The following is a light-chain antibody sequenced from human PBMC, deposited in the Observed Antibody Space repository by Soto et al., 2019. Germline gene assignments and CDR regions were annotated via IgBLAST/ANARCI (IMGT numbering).Light chain of an antibody. V-gene: IGKV3-15*01. CDR3: QQYNTWPFT. Sequence: EIVMTQSPATLSVSPGERATLSCRASQRISSNLAWYQQKPGQAPRLLIYGASTRATGIPATFSGSGSGTAFTLTISSLQSEDFAVYYCQQYNTWPFTFGPGTKVDIK. CDR1: QRISSN. CDR2: GAS. J-gene: IGKJ3*01.